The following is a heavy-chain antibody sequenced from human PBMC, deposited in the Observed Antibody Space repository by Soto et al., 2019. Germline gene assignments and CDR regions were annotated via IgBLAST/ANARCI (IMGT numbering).Heavy chain of an antibody. CDR1: GGSISGYY. CDR3: ARYGSGSSVWFDP. D-gene: IGHD3-10*01. V-gene: IGHV4-59*01. Sequence: SETLSLTCTVSGGSISGYYWSWIRQPPGKGLEWIGYIYYSGSTIYNPSLKSRVTISVDTSKNQFSLKLSSVTAADTAVYYCARYGSGSSVWFDPWGQGTLVTVSS. J-gene: IGHJ5*02. CDR2: IYYSGST.